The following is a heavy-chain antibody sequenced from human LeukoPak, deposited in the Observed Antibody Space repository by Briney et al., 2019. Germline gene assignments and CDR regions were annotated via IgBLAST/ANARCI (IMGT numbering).Heavy chain of an antibody. V-gene: IGHV1-2*02. Sequence: ASVKVSCKASGYTFTGYYIHWVRQAPGQGLEWMGWINPNSGGTNYAQKFQGRVTMTRDTSISTAYMELSRLRSDDTAVYYCARRSKEYYYYGMDVWGQGTTVTVSS. CDR2: INPNSGGT. CDR1: GYTFTGYY. CDR3: ARRSKEYYYYGMDV. J-gene: IGHJ6*02.